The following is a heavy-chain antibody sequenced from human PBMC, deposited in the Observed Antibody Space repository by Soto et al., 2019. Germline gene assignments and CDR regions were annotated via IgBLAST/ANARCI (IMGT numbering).Heavy chain of an antibody. D-gene: IGHD3-22*01. CDR3: ARVYYDSSGSSYYFDY. J-gene: IGHJ4*02. Sequence: ASVKVSCKASGYTFTSYDINWVRQATGQGLEWMGWMNPNSGNTGYAQKFQGRVTMTRNTSISTAYMELSSLRSEDTAVYYCARVYYDSSGSSYYFDYWGQGTLVTVSS. CDR2: MNPNSGNT. CDR1: GYTFTSYD. V-gene: IGHV1-8*01.